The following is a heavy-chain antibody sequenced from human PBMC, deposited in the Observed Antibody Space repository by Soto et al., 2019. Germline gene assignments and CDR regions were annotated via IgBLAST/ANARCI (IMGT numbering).Heavy chain of an antibody. Sequence: SSSXSLTCNVSTGSTRSSCDYWGWIRQPPGNGLEWIGSMSYSGTSYYNPSLRSRVSISVDTSKNQFSLKLSSVTAAETAVYYCARNGRADITIFGVAAYKFERWGQGTLVKVYS. D-gene: IGHD3-3*01. CDR1: TGSTRSSCDY. CDR2: MSYSGTS. J-gene: IGHJ4*02. CDR3: ARNGRADITIFGVAAYKFER. V-gene: IGHV4-39*01.